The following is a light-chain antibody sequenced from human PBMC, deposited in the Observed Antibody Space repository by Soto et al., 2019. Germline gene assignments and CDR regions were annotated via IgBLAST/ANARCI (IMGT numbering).Light chain of an antibody. J-gene: IGKJ1*01. V-gene: IGKV1-39*01. CDR3: QQSYSSPRT. CDR2: DAS. Sequence: DIQMTQSPSSLSASVGDSVTITCRASQNINTYLNWYQQRQGKAPNLLIYDASTLHSGVPSRFSGSGSGTDFTLTVTSLQPEDFATYYCQQSYSSPRTFGQGTQVEVK. CDR1: QNINTY.